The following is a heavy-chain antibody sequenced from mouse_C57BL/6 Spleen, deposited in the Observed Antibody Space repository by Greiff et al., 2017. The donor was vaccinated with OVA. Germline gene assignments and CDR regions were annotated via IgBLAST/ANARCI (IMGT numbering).Heavy chain of an antibody. Sequence: EVKVEESEGGLVQPGSSMKLSCTASGFTFSDYYMAWVRQVPEKGLEWVANINYDGSSTYYLDSLKSRFIISRDNAKNILYLQMSSLKSEDTATYYCAREGIYYGNYDAMDYWGQGTSVTVSS. V-gene: IGHV5-16*01. D-gene: IGHD2-1*01. CDR1: GFTFSDYY. J-gene: IGHJ4*01. CDR2: INYDGSST. CDR3: AREGIYYGNYDAMDY.